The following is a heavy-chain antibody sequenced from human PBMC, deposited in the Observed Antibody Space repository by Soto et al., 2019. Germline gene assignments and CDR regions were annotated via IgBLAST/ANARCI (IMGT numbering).Heavy chain of an antibody. V-gene: IGHV4-31*03. D-gene: IGHD3-10*01. CDR1: GGSISSGGGYY. J-gene: IGHJ4*02. CDR3: AREVPSPYYFDY. CDR2: VYYSGST. Sequence: QVPLQESGPGLVKPSQTLSLTCTVSGGSISSGGGYYWSWIRQHPGKGLEWIGYVYYSGSTFYNPSLKSRVTISVDTSKNQFSLKLSSVTAADTAAYYCAREVPSPYYFDYWGQGTLVTVSS.